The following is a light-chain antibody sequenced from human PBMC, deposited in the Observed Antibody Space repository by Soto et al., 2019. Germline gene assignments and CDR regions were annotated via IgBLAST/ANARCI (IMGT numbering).Light chain of an antibody. CDR3: QQYEDLPLT. CDR2: DAS. Sequence: DIQMTQSPSSLSASVGDRVTITCQASQDISNYLNWYQQKPGKAPKLLIFDASNVETGVPSRFSGSGSGTHSTITIHSLQAEDIATYYCQQYEDLPLTFGGGTKVEI. V-gene: IGKV1-33*01. CDR1: QDISNY. J-gene: IGKJ4*01.